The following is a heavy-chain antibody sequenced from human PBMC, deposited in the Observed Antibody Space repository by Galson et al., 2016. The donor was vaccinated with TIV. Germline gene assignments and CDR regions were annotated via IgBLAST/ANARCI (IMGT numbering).Heavy chain of an antibody. Sequence: SLRLSCAASGFTFNSYAIYWVRQAPGKGLEWVAGISYDGRYTNDAASVKGRFTISRDKSKNTVYLQMNSLRAEDTGFYYCARYRSGYDFDYWGQGTLVTVSS. D-gene: IGHD5-12*01. V-gene: IGHV3-30*04. CDR1: GFTFNSYA. J-gene: IGHJ4*02. CDR3: ARYRSGYDFDY. CDR2: ISYDGRYT.